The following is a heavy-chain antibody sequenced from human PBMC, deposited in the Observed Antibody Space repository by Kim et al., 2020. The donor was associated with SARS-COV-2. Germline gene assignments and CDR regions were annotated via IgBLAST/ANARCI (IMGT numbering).Heavy chain of an antibody. D-gene: IGHD6-13*01. CDR3: ARGVRALVGAAAGNDY. J-gene: IGHJ4*02. V-gene: IGHV1-69*01. Sequence: KFQGRVTITADESTSTAYMELSSLRSEDTAVYYCARGVRALVGAAAGNDYWGQGTLVTVSS.